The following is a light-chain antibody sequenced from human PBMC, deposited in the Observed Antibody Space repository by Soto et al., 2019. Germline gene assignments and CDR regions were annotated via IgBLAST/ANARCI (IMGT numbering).Light chain of an antibody. J-gene: IGKJ1*01. CDR1: QGISSY. Sequence: AIRMTQSPSSFSASTGDRVTITCRASQGISSYLAWYQQKPGKAPKLLIYAASTLQSGVPSTFSGSGSGTDFTLTISCLQSEDLATYYCQQYYSYPPTFGQGTKVDLK. CDR3: QQYYSYPPT. CDR2: AAS. V-gene: IGKV1-8*01.